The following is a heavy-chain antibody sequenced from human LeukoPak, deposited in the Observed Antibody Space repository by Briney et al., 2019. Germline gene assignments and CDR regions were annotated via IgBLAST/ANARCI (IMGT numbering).Heavy chain of an antibody. J-gene: IGHJ4*02. Sequence: GGSLRLSCAASGFTFSSYSMYWVRQAPGKGLEWVSSISSSSSYIYYADSVKGRFTISRDNAKNSLYLQMNSLRAEDTAVYYCARGSRLRFLEWLSFDYWGQGTLVTVSS. CDR1: GFTFSSYS. V-gene: IGHV3-21*01. D-gene: IGHD3-3*01. CDR3: ARGSRLRFLEWLSFDY. CDR2: ISSSSSYI.